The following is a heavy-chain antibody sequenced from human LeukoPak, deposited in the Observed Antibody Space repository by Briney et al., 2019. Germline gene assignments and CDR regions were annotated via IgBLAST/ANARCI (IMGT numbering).Heavy chain of an antibody. CDR3: ARGGYYDSSGYYYRDY. V-gene: IGHV1-18*04. J-gene: IGHJ4*02. Sequence: GASVKVSCKASGYTFTSYGISWVRQAPGQGLEWMGWISAYNGNTNYAQKLQGRVTMTTDTSTSTAYMELSSLRSEDTAVYYCARGGYYDSSGYYYRDYWGQGTLVTVSS. D-gene: IGHD3-22*01. CDR2: ISAYNGNT. CDR1: GYTFTSYG.